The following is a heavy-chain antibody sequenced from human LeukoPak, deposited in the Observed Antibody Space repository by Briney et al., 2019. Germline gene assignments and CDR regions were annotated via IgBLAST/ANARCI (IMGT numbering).Heavy chain of an antibody. J-gene: IGHJ3*02. CDR2: ISPDSVEK. Sequence: ASVKVSCKASGYTFSDHYMHWVRQAPSQGLEWMAWISPDSVEKKYAQKFQGRVTMTRDTSISTAYLELSRLTSDDTAVYYCARKRGVGVDTNAFDIWGQGTMVTVSS. CDR1: GYTFSDHY. D-gene: IGHD3-3*01. CDR3: ARKRGVGVDTNAFDI. V-gene: IGHV1-2*02.